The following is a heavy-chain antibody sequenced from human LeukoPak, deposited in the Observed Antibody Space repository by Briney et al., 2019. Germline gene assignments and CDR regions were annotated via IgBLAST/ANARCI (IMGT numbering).Heavy chain of an antibody. J-gene: IGHJ3*02. CDR1: GYTFTSYG. V-gene: IGHV1-18*01. D-gene: IGHD2-15*01. Sequence: GASVKVSCKASGYTFTSYGISRVRQAPGQGLEWMGWISAYNGNTNYAQKLQGRVTMTTDTSTSTAYMELRSLRSDDTAVYYCARDRYCSGGSCSLDAFDIWGQGTMVTVSS. CDR3: ARDRYCSGGSCSLDAFDI. CDR2: ISAYNGNT.